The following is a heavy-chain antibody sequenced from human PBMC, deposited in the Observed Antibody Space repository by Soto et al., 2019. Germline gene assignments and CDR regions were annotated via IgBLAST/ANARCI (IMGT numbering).Heavy chain of an antibody. CDR2: IYWDDDK. J-gene: IGHJ4*02. CDR3: AHISAKPTFDY. CDR1: GFSLSTSGVG. V-gene: IGHV2-5*02. Sequence: SGPTLVNPTQTLTLTCTFSGFSLSTSGVGVGWIRQPPGKALEWLAVIYWDDDKRYSPSLKSRLTITKDTSKNQVVLIMTNMDPVDTATYYCAHISAKPTFDYWGQGTLVTVSS.